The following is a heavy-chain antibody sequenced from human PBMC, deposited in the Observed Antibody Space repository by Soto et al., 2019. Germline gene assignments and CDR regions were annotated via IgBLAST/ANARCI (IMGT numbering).Heavy chain of an antibody. CDR2: INSDGSST. CDR1: GFTFSSYW. CDR3: ARPLGLVPAAIRNTYYYYYYGMDV. Sequence: GGSLSLSCAASGFTFSSYWMHWVRQAPGKXLVWVSRINSDGSSTSYADSVKGRFTISRDNAKNTLYLQMNSLRAEDTAVYYCARPLGLVPAAIRNTYYYYYYGMDVWGQGTTVTVSS. J-gene: IGHJ6*02. D-gene: IGHD2-2*01. V-gene: IGHV3-74*01.